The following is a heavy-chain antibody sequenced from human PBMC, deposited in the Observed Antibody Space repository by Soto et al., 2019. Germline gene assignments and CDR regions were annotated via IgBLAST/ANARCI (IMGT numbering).Heavy chain of an antibody. CDR2: IIPIFGTA. CDR1: GGTFSSYA. CDR3: ASHSHGDSSYYYGMDV. D-gene: IGHD4-17*01. Sequence: QVQLVQSGAEVKKPGSSVKVSCKASGGTFSSYAITWVRQAPGQGLEWMGGIIPIFGTANYAQKFQGRVTITADESTSTAYMELRSLRSEDTAVYYCASHSHGDSSYYYGMDVWGQGTTVTVSS. J-gene: IGHJ6*02. V-gene: IGHV1-69*12.